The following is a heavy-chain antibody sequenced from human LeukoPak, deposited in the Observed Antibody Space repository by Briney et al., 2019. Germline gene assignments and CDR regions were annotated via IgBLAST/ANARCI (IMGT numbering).Heavy chain of an antibody. V-gene: IGHV3-7*01. D-gene: IGHD4-11*01. Sequence: GGSLRLSCAASGFTFSHYYMSWVRQAPGKGLEWVANIKQDGSEQFYLDSVKGRFTISRDNSKNTLYLQMNSLRVEDTAVYYCAKDALYYSNAADYFDYWGQGTLVTVSS. CDR2: IKQDGSEQ. J-gene: IGHJ4*02. CDR3: AKDALYYSNAADYFDY. CDR1: GFTFSHYY.